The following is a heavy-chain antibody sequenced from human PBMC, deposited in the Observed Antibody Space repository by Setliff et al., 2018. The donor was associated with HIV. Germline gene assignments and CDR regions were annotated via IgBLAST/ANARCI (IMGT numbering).Heavy chain of an antibody. Sequence: PGGSLRLSCAASGFTVSSNYMSWVRQAPGKGLEWVSGISGSVGSTYYADSVKGRFTISRDNSNNTLYLQMNSLTAEDTAVYYCAKDFLAGGSGSYLGFDYWGQGTLVTVSS. V-gene: IGHV3-23*01. J-gene: IGHJ4*02. CDR2: ISGSVGST. CDR1: GFTVSSNY. CDR3: AKDFLAGGSGSYLGFDY. D-gene: IGHD3-10*01.